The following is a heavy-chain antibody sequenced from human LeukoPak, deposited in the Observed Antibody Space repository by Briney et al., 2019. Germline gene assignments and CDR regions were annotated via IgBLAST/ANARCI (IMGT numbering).Heavy chain of an antibody. CDR3: AKEPYDGTGGYYCDY. V-gene: IGHV3-23*01. CDR1: GFTFRIYA. Sequence: PGGSLRLSCAGSGFTFRIYAMSWVSQAPGKGLEWVSVITGSGGRTDYADSVKGRFTISRDNSKNTLYLQMNSVRAKDTALYYCAKEPYDGTGGYYCDYWGQGTLVTVSS. D-gene: IGHD3-16*01. J-gene: IGHJ4*02. CDR2: ITGSGGRT.